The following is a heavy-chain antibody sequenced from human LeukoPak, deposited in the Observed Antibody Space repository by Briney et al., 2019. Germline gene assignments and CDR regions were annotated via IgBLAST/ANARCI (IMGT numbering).Heavy chain of an antibody. J-gene: IGHJ3*02. D-gene: IGHD3-22*01. V-gene: IGHV3-30*02. CDR3: ARDQLYRYYDSSGYSDPTDAFDI. CDR2: IRYDGSNK. Sequence: GGSLRLSCAASGFTFSSYGMHWVRQAPGKGLEWVAFIRYDGSNKYYADSVKGRFTISRDNAKNTLYLQMNSLRAEDTAVYYCARDQLYRYYDSSGYSDPTDAFDIWGQGTMVTVSS. CDR1: GFTFSSYG.